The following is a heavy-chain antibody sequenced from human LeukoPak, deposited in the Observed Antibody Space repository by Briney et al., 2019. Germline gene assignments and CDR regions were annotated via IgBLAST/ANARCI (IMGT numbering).Heavy chain of an antibody. D-gene: IGHD5-18*01. CDR3: ARGPDTAMVPPYYFDY. V-gene: IGHV3-30-3*01. CDR2: ISYDGSNK. Sequence: GRSLRLSCAASGFTFDDYAMHWVRQAPGKGLEWVAVISYDGSNKYYADSVKGRFTISRDNSKNTLYLQMNSLRAEDTAVYYCARGPDTAMVPPYYFDYWGQGTLVTVSS. CDR1: GFTFDDYA. J-gene: IGHJ4*02.